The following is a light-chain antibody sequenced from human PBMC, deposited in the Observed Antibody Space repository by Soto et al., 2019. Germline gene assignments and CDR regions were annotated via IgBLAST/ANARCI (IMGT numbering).Light chain of an antibody. CDR1: QSVSSN. J-gene: IGKJ3*01. CDR2: GAS. Sequence: EIVMTQSPATLSVSPGERATLSCRASQSVSSNLAWYQQKPGQAPRLLIYGASTRATGIPARFSGSGSGPEFTLTLSSLQSEDFAVYYCQQYNNWPFTFGPGTKVDIK. V-gene: IGKV3-15*01. CDR3: QQYNNWPFT.